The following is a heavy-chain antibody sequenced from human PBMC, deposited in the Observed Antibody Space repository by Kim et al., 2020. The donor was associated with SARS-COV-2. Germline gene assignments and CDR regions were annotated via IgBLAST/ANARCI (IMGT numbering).Heavy chain of an antibody. CDR1: GFTFSSYS. CDR2: ISSSSSTI. D-gene: IGHD3-10*01. Sequence: GGSLRLSCAASGFTFSSYSMNWVRQAPGKGLEWVSYISSSSSTIYYADSVKGRFTISRDNAKNSLYLQMNSLRAEDTAVYYCAREGNYYGSGNAFDIWGQGTMVTVSS. J-gene: IGHJ3*02. CDR3: AREGNYYGSGNAFDI. V-gene: IGHV3-48*04.